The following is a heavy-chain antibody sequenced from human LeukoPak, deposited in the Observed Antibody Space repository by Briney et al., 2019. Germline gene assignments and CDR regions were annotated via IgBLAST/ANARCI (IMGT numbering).Heavy chain of an antibody. CDR3: PRDLYYYYDSSGSWFDP. V-gene: IGHV4-31*03. J-gene: IGHJ5*02. D-gene: IGHD3-22*01. Sequence: ALSLACTVSAGSISSGGYFWRWIRQHRGKGLEWSGYIYYSGGTYYSPSLKSRVTISVDMSKNQFSLKLSCVTASYAAVYYCPRDLYYYYDSSGSWFDPWRRGTLVTVPS. CDR2: IYYSGGT. CDR1: AGSISSGGYF.